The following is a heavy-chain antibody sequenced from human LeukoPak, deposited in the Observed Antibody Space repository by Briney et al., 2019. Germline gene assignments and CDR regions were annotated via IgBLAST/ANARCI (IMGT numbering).Heavy chain of an antibody. D-gene: IGHD3-22*01. Sequence: ASVKVSCKASGYTFTGYYMHWVRQAPGQGLEWMGWINPNSGGTNYAQKFQGRVTMTRDTSISTAYMELSRLRSDDTAVYYCARLPYYDSSESYWGQGTLVTVSS. CDR3: ARLPYYDSSESY. J-gene: IGHJ4*02. CDR2: INPNSGGT. V-gene: IGHV1-2*02. CDR1: GYTFTGYY.